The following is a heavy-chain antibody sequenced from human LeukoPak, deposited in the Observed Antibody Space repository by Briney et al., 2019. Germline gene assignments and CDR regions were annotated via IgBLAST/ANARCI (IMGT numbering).Heavy chain of an antibody. CDR2: IYYSGST. CDR3: AREVGGDGDYFDY. CDR1: GFTFSSYG. J-gene: IGHJ4*02. D-gene: IGHD3-16*01. Sequence: LRLSCAASGFTFSSYGMNWIRQHPGKGLEWIGDIYYSGSTYHNPSLKSRVTISVDTSKNQFSLKLSSVTAADTAVYYCAREVGGDGDYFDYWGQGTLVTVSS. V-gene: IGHV4-31*02.